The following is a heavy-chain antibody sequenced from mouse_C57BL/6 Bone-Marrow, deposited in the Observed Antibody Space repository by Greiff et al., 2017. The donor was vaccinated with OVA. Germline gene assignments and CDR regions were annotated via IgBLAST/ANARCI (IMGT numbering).Heavy chain of an antibody. CDR2: ISSGSSTI. Sequence: EVNVVESGGGLVKPGGSLKLSCAASGFTFSDYGMHWVRQAPEKGLEWVAYISSGSSTIYYADTVKGRFTISRDNAKNTLFLQMTSLRSEDTAMYYCAVYYGNYDAMDYWGQGTSVTVSS. CDR1: GFTFSDYG. CDR3: AVYYGNYDAMDY. V-gene: IGHV5-17*01. D-gene: IGHD2-1*01. J-gene: IGHJ4*01.